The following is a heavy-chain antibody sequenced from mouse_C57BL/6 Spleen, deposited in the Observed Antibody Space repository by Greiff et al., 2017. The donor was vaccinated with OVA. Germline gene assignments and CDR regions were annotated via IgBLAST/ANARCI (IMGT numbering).Heavy chain of an antibody. J-gene: IGHJ4*01. Sequence: EVKVVESGGGLVKPGGSLKLSCAASGFTFSSYTMSWVRQTPEKRLEWVATISGGGGNTYYPDSVKGRFTISRDNAKNTLYLQMSSLRSEDTALYYCARHEGDGYYPRAMDYWGQGTSVTVSS. D-gene: IGHD2-3*01. V-gene: IGHV5-9*01. CDR1: GFTFSSYT. CDR3: ARHEGDGYYPRAMDY. CDR2: ISGGGGNT.